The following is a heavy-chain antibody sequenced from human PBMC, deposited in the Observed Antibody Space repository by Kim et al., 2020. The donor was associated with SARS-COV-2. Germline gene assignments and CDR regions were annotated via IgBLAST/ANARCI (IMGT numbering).Heavy chain of an antibody. CDR2: INHSGST. V-gene: IGHV4-34*01. CDR3: ARVLAAAVNWFDP. Sequence: SETLSLTCAVYGGSFSGYYWSWIRQPPGKGLEWIGEINHSGSTNYNPSLKSRVTISLDTSKNQFSLRLSSVTAADTAVYYCARVLAAAVNWFDPWGQGTL. D-gene: IGHD6-13*01. CDR1: GGSFSGYY. J-gene: IGHJ5*02.